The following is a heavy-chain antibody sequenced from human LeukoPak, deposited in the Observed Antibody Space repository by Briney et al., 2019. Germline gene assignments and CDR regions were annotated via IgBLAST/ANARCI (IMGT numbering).Heavy chain of an antibody. CDR1: GITVSSNY. Sequence: GSLRLSCAASGITVSSNYMSWVRQAPGKGLEYVSAFSSNGGSTYYANSVKGRFTISRDNSKNTLYLQMGSLRAEDMAVYYCARAVYCSSTSCHFYYFDYWGQGTLVTVSS. V-gene: IGHV3-64*01. D-gene: IGHD2-2*01. J-gene: IGHJ4*02. CDR3: ARAVYCSSTSCHFYYFDY. CDR2: FSSNGGST.